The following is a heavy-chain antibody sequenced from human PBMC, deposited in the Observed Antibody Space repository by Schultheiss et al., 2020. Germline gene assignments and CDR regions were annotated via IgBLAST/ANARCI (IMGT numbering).Heavy chain of an antibody. CDR1: GFTFSRQG. V-gene: IGHV3-33*06. Sequence: GGSLRLSCAGSGFTFSRQGMHWVRQAPGKGLEWVAVIWNDGSNRNYADAVKGRFTISRDNSKNTLYLQMNSLRAEDTAVYYCAKKSFYYGSGSYSHFEYWGQGTLVTVSS. J-gene: IGHJ4*02. CDR2: IWNDGSNR. D-gene: IGHD3-10*01. CDR3: AKKSFYYGSGSYSHFEY.